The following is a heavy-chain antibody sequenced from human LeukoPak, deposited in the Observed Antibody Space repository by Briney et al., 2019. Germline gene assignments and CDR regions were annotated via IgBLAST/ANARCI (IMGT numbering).Heavy chain of an antibody. CDR3: ARKLPERYCSSTSCYDSYYYMDV. CDR2: MYNRGST. V-gene: IGHV4-59*12. CDR1: GDSISNYY. D-gene: IGHD2-2*01. Sequence: SETLSLTCTVSGDSISNYYWSWIRQSPGKKLEWIGYMYNRGSTIYNPSLKSRVTISVDKSKNQFSLKLSSVTAADTAVYYCARKLPERYCSSTSCYDSYYYMDVWGKGTTVTVSS. J-gene: IGHJ6*03.